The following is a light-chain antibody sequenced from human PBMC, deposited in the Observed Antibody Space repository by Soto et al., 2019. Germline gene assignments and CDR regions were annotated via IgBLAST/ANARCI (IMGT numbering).Light chain of an antibody. CDR2: LSS. Sequence: DIVMTQSPLSLSVTPGEPASISCRSSQSLLYSNGYNYLDWYLQKPGQSPQLLIFLSSYRASGVPDRFSASGSGTDFTLKISRVEADDVGVYYCMQALQTPLTFGGGTKVDIK. CDR3: MQALQTPLT. V-gene: IGKV2-28*01. J-gene: IGKJ4*01. CDR1: QSLLYSNGYNY.